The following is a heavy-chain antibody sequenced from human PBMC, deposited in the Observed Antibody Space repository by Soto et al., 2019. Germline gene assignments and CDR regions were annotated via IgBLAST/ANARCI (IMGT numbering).Heavy chain of an antibody. CDR1: GGSISSHY. D-gene: IGHD6-13*01. J-gene: IGHJ5*02. CDR3: ARAEGSSWYATPAFNWFDP. Sequence: SETLSLTCTVSGGSISSHYWSWIRQPPGKGLEWIGYIYYSGNTNYNPSLKSRVTISVDTSKNQFSLKLSSVTAADTAVYYCARAEGSSWYATPAFNWFDPWGQGTLVTVSS. V-gene: IGHV4-59*11. CDR2: IYYSGNT.